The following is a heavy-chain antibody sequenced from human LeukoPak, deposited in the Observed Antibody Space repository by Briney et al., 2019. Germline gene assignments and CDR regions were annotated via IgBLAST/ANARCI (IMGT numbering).Heavy chain of an antibody. V-gene: IGHV1-2*02. J-gene: IGHJ4*02. CDR2: INPNSGGT. D-gene: IGHD3-10*01. CDR1: GYTFTGYY. Sequence: GASVKVSCKASGYTFTGYYMHWVRQAPGQGLEWMGWINPNSGGTNYAQKFQGRVTMTRDTSISTAYMELSRLRSDDTAVYYCARTPMVRGVIASFDYWGQGTLVTVSS. CDR3: ARTPMVRGVIASFDY.